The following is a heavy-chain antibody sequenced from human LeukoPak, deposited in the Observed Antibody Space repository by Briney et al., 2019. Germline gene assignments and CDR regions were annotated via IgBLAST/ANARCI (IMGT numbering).Heavy chain of an antibody. CDR1: GFTFSSYG. CDR2: IRFDGSNK. J-gene: IGHJ4*02. CDR3: AKEFIAAAGTPGY. D-gene: IGHD6-13*01. Sequence: GGSLRLSCAASGFTFSSYGMHWVRQAPGKGLEWVAFIRFDGSNKYYADSVKGRFTISRDNSKNTLYLQMNSMRAEDTAVYYCAKEFIAAAGTPGYWGQGTLVTVSS. V-gene: IGHV3-30*02.